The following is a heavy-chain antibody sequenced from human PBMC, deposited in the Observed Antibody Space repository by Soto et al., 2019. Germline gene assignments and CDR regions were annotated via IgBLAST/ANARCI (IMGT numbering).Heavy chain of an antibody. CDR3: ANRSRSSTFDS. J-gene: IGHJ4*02. CDR1: GFIFSTYD. CDR2: IGTGGKT. V-gene: IGHV3-13*04. Sequence: GASLRLSYSGSGFIFSTYDMHWVRQVTGKGLEWVSSIGTGGKTYYPGSVKGRFTISRDNSKNTLYLQMNSLRAEDTAVYYCANRSRSSTFDSWGQGT. D-gene: IGHD6-6*01.